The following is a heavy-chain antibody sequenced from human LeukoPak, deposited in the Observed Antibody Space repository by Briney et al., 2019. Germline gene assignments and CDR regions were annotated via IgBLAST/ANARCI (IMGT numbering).Heavy chain of an antibody. Sequence: GTSLRLSXAASGFSFSNYGMHWVRQAQGKGLEWVALIYHDGSNKYYADAVKGRFTISRDNSKNTLYVQMNSLRAEDTAVYYCAKGFGSGRSEFDNWGQGTLVIVSS. CDR2: IYHDGSNK. CDR1: GFSFSNYG. CDR3: AKGFGSGRSEFDN. V-gene: IGHV3-33*06. J-gene: IGHJ4*02. D-gene: IGHD6-19*01.